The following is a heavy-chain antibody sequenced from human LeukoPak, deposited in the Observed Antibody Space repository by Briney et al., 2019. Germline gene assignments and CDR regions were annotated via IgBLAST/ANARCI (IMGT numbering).Heavy chain of an antibody. CDR2: ISAYNGNT. Sequence: GASVKVSCKASGYTFTSYGISWVRQAPGQGLDWMGWISAYNGNTNYAQKLQGRVTMTTDTSTSTAYMELSRLRSDDTAVYYCAREAMGGIYCSSTSCYHNWFDPWGQGTLVTVSS. CDR1: GYTFTSYG. V-gene: IGHV1-18*01. D-gene: IGHD2-2*01. J-gene: IGHJ5*02. CDR3: AREAMGGIYCSSTSCYHNWFDP.